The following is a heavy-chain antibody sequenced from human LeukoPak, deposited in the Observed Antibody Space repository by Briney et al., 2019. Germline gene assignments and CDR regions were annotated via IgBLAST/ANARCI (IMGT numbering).Heavy chain of an antibody. J-gene: IGHJ6*03. CDR2: IRYDGSNK. CDR1: GFTFSSYG. CDR3: AKDGMVRGVIISYYYYMDV. Sequence: GGSLRLSCAASGFTFSSYGMHWVRQAPGKGLEWVAFIRYDGSNKYYADSVKGRFTISRDNSKNTLYLQMNSLRIEDTAVYYCAKDGMVRGVIISYYYYMDVWGKGTTVTVSS. D-gene: IGHD3-10*01. V-gene: IGHV3-30*02.